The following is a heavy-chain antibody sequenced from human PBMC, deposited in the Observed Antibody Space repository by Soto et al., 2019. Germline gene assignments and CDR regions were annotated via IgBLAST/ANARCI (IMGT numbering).Heavy chain of an antibody. J-gene: IGHJ4*02. Sequence: GGSLTLSCAASGFTFGDYWMHWVRQPPGKGPEWVSRMTGDGRTTQYADSVKGRFTASRDNAKSTLYLQMHSLRAEDTAVYYCATAEVDYWGPGTLVTVSS. CDR3: ATAEVDY. V-gene: IGHV3-74*03. CDR1: GFTFGDYW. CDR2: MTGDGRTT.